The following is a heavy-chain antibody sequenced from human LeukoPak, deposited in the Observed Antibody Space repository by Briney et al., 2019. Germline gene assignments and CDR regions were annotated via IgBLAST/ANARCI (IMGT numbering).Heavy chain of an antibody. CDR1: GFTFSDYY. CDR2: ISSSSNTI. V-gene: IGHV3-11*04. Sequence: GGSLRLSCAASGFTFSDYYMSWIRQAPGKGLEWVSYISSSSNTIYYADSVKGRFTISRDYAKNSLYLQMNSLRAEDTAVYYCARGLPYSSSLGGDYWGQGTLVTVSS. D-gene: IGHD6-13*01. J-gene: IGHJ4*02. CDR3: ARGLPYSSSLGGDY.